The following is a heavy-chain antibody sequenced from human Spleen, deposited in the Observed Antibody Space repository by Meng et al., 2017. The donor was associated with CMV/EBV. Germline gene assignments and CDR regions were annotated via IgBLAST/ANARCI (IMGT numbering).Heavy chain of an antibody. CDR2: TYYRSRWYS. CDR3: ARTERWLMDY. V-gene: IGHV6-1*01. Sequence: ISGDSVSSNNVAWNWIRQSPSRGLEWLGRTYYRSRWYSEHAVSVKSRLTINPDTTRNQFSLHLKSVTPEDTAVYYCARTERWLMDYWGQGTLVTVSS. J-gene: IGHJ4*02. D-gene: IGHD6-19*01. CDR1: GDSVSSNNVA.